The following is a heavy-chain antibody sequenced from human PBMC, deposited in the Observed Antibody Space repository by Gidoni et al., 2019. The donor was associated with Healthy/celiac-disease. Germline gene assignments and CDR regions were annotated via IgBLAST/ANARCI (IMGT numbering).Heavy chain of an antibody. V-gene: IGHV4-59*01. CDR3: ARDGGQQLVGAFDI. CDR2: IYYSGST. J-gene: IGHJ3*02. CDR1: GGSISSYY. D-gene: IGHD6-13*01. Sequence: QVQLQESGPGLVKPSETLSLTCTVSGGSISSYYWSWIRQPPGKGLEWIGYIYYSGSTNYNPSLKSRVTISVDTSKNQFSLKLSSVTAADTAVYYCARDGGQQLVGAFDIWGQGTMVTVSS.